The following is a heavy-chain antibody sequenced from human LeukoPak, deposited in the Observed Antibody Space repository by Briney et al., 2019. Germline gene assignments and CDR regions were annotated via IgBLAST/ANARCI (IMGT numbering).Heavy chain of an antibody. CDR2: IYYSGST. J-gene: IGHJ4*02. CDR1: GGSISSSSYY. D-gene: IGHD5-18*01. V-gene: IGHV4-39*01. Sequence: SETLSLTCTVSGGSISSSSYYWGWIRQPPGKGLEWIGSIYYSGSTYYNPSLKSRVTISVDTSKNQFSLKLSSVTAADTAVYYCARMDTAMVVDYRGQGTLVTVSS. CDR3: ARMDTAMVVDY.